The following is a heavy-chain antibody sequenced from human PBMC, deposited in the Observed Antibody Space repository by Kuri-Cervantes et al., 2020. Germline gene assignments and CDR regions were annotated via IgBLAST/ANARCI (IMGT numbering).Heavy chain of an antibody. J-gene: IGHJ4*02. V-gene: IGHV1-18*01. Sequence: ASVKVSCKASGYTFSSYGISWVRQAPGQGLEWMGWISAYNGNTNYAQKLQGRVTMTTDTSTSTAYMELRSLRSDDTDVYYCARGEPIFGVGKYAFAYWGQGTLVTVSS. CDR2: ISAYNGNT. CDR1: GYTFSSYG. D-gene: IGHD3-3*01. CDR3: ARGEPIFGVGKYAFAY.